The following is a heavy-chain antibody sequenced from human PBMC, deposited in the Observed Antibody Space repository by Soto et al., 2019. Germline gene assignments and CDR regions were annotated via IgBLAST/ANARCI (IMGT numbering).Heavy chain of an antibody. CDR3: ARGDSTDCSNGVCSFFYNHDMDV. Sequence: RASVKVSCKASGYSFTDYHIHWVRQAPGQGLEWLGRINPKSGGTSTAQKFQGWVTMTTDTSISTAFMELTRLTSDDTAIYYCARGDSTDCSNGVCSFFYNHDMDVWGQGTTVTVSS. D-gene: IGHD2-8*01. CDR1: GYSFTDYH. V-gene: IGHV1-2*04. CDR2: INPKSGGT. J-gene: IGHJ6*02.